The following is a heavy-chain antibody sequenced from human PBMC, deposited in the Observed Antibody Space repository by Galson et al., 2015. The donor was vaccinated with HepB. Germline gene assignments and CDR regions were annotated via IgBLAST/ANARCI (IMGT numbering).Heavy chain of an antibody. CDR2: IIPILGIA. D-gene: IGHD3-9*01. J-gene: IGHJ4*02. CDR1: GGTFTSYT. Sequence: SAKLSCKASGGTFTSYTISWARQAPGQGLEWMGRIIPILGIANYAQKFQGRVTITADKSTSTAYMELSSLRSEDTAVYYCARTGDILTGTHYFDYWGQGTLVTVSS. V-gene: IGHV1-69*02. CDR3: ARTGDILTGTHYFDY.